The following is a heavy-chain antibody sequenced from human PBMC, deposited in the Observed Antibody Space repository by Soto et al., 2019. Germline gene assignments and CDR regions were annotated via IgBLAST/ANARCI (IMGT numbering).Heavy chain of an antibody. CDR1: GGTFSSYA. Sequence: ASVKVSCKASGGTFSSYAISWVRQAPGQGLEWMGGIIPIFGTANYAQKFQGRVTITADESTSTAYMELSSLRSEDTAVYYCARDGEGIAVVHYYGMDVWGQGTTVTVSS. CDR2: IIPIFGTA. J-gene: IGHJ6*02. D-gene: IGHD6-19*01. CDR3: ARDGEGIAVVHYYGMDV. V-gene: IGHV1-69*13.